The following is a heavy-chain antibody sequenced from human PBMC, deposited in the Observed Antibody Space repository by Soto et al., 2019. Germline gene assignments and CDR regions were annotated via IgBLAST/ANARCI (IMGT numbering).Heavy chain of an antibody. CDR1: GFTFSSAW. CDR2: IKSKTDSGTI. V-gene: IGHV3-15*01. Sequence: LXLSCAASGFTFSSAWMSWVRQAPGKGLECVGRIKSKTDSGTIDYAAPVKGRFTISRDDSKNTVYLQMNGLKTEDAAVYYCTTDTKCGNGVCYPYYYGLDVWGQGTTVTVSS. D-gene: IGHD2-8*01. J-gene: IGHJ6*02. CDR3: TTDTKCGNGVCYPYYYGLDV.